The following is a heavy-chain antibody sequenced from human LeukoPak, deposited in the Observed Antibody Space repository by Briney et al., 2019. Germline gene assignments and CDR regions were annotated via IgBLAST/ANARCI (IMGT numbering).Heavy chain of an antibody. Sequence: GGSLRLSCAASGFTFSSYGMHWVRQAPGKGLEWVAFIRYDGSNKYYADSVKGRFTISRDNSKNTLYLQMNSLRAEDTAVYYCAKDGTGRVAGDAFDIWGQGTMVTVSS. CDR1: GFTFSSYG. CDR3: AKDGTGRVAGDAFDI. CDR2: IRYDGSNK. V-gene: IGHV3-30*02. D-gene: IGHD1-14*01. J-gene: IGHJ3*02.